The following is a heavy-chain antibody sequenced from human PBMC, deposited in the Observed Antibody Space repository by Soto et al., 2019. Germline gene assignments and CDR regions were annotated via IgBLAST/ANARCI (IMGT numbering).Heavy chain of an antibody. Sequence: QVQLQESGPGLVKPSQTLSLTCTVSGGSLSSGGYYWSWIRQHPGKGLGWIGYIYYSGSTYYNPSLKSRVTISVDTSKNQFSLKLSSVTAADTAVYYCARALVDFVGTQTRLIWFGDYFDYWGQGTLVTVSS. CDR3: ARALVDFVGTQTRLIWFGDYFDY. D-gene: IGHD3-10*01. CDR1: GGSLSSGGYY. J-gene: IGHJ4*02. V-gene: IGHV4-31*03. CDR2: IYYSGST.